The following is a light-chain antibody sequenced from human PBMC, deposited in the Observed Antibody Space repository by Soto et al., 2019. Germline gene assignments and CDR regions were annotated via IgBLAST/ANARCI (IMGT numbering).Light chain of an antibody. V-gene: IGLV3-1*01. CDR1: KLGDKY. CDR3: QAWDSSIVV. Sequence: SYELTQPPSVSVSPGQTVSITCSGDKLGDKYACWYQQKPGQSPVLVIYQDSKRPSGIPERFFGSNSGNTATLTISGTQAMDEADYYCQAWDSSIVVFGGGTKLTVL. CDR2: QDS. J-gene: IGLJ2*01.